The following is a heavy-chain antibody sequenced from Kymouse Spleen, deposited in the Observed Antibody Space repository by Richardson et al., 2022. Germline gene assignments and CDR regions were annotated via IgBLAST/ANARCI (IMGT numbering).Heavy chain of an antibody. J-gene: IGHJ5*02. CDR1: GGSISSSSYY. CDR3: ARHDYYGSGKDWFDP. V-gene: IGHV4-39*01. D-gene: IGHD3-10*01. Sequence: QLQLQESGPGLVKPSETLSLTCTVSGGSISSSSYYWGWIRQPPGKGLEWIGSIYYSGSTYYNPSLKSRVTISVDTSKNQFSLKLSSVTAADTAVYYCARHDYYGSGKDWFDPWGQGTLVTVSS. CDR2: IYYSGST.